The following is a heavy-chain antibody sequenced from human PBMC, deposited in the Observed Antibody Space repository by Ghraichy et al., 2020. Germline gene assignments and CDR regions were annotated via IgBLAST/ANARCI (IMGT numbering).Heavy chain of an antibody. V-gene: IGHV3-21*01. D-gene: IGHD6-13*01. CDR3: AREVLAAAVQRGLGAFDI. CDR1: GFTFSSYS. J-gene: IGHJ3*02. CDR2: ISSSSSYI. Sequence: GGSLRLSCAASGFTFSSYSMNWVRQAPGKGLEWVSSISSSSSYIYYADSVKGRFTISRDNAKNSLYLQMNSLRAEDTAVYYCAREVLAAAVQRGLGAFDIWGQGTMVTVSS.